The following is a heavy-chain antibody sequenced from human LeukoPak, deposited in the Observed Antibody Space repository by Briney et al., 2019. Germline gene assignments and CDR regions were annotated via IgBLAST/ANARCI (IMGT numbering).Heavy chain of an antibody. CDR3: ARLIWAFSDGSSYAPHIDY. Sequence: PSVKVSCKASGYTFTSYGISLVRPAPGPGLEWMGWISAYNGNTNYAQKLQGRVTMTTDTSTSTAYMELRSPRSDDTAVYYCARLIWAFSDGSSYAPHIDYWGQGILVTVSS. CDR1: GYTFTSYG. D-gene: IGHD5-24*01. V-gene: IGHV1-18*01. J-gene: IGHJ4*02. CDR2: ISAYNGNT.